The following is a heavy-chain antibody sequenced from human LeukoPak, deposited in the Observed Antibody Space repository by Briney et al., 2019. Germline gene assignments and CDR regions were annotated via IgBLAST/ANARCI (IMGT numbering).Heavy chain of an antibody. CDR2: IYYSGST. CDR3: ARARRYYGSGSYSLDL. J-gene: IGHJ2*01. V-gene: IGHV4-61*05. D-gene: IGHD3-10*01. CDR1: GGSISSSSYY. Sequence: TSETLSLTCAVSGGSISSSSYYWGWIRQPPWKGLAWIGYIYYSGSTNYNPSLKSRVTISVDTSKNQFSLKLSSVTAADTAVYYCARARRYYGSGSYSLDLWGRGTLVTVSS.